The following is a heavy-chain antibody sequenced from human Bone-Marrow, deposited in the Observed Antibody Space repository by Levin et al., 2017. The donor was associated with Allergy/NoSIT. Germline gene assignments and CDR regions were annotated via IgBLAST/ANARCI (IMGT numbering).Heavy chain of an antibody. J-gene: IGHJ4*02. Sequence: GESLKISCKASGYTFTSYGISWVRQAPGQGLEWMGWISAYNGNTNYAQKLQGRVTMTTDTSTSTAYMELRSLRSDDTAVYYCARYDFWSGSGYYFDYWGQGTLVTVSS. CDR3: ARYDFWSGSGYYFDY. CDR2: ISAYNGNT. CDR1: GYTFTSYG. V-gene: IGHV1-18*01. D-gene: IGHD3-3*01.